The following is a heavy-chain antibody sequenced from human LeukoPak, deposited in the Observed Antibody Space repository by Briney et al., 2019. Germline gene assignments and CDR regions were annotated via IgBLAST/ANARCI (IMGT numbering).Heavy chain of an antibody. V-gene: IGHV1-46*01. CDR1: GYTFTSYY. D-gene: IGHD2-8*01. CDR3: ARTDCTNGVCYIPYFDY. Sequence: APVXVSCKASGYTFTSYYMHWVRQAPGQGLEWMGIINPSGGSTIYAQKFQGRVTMTRDTSTSTVYMELSSLRSEDTAVYYCARTDCTNGVCYIPYFDYWGQGTLVTVSS. CDR2: INPSGGST. J-gene: IGHJ4*02.